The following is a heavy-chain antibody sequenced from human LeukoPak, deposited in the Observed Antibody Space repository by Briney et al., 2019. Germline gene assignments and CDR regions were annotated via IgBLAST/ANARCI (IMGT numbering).Heavy chain of an antibody. CDR1: GGSISSYC. Sequence: SETLSLTCTVSGGSISSYCWSWIRQPPGKGLEWIGYIYYSGSTNYNPSLKSRVTISVDTSKNQFSLKLSSVTAADTAVYYCARMQGYYDSSGYSFYPEYFQHWGQGTLVTVSS. D-gene: IGHD3-22*01. V-gene: IGHV4-59*08. CDR3: ARMQGYYDSSGYSFYPEYFQH. J-gene: IGHJ1*01. CDR2: IYYSGST.